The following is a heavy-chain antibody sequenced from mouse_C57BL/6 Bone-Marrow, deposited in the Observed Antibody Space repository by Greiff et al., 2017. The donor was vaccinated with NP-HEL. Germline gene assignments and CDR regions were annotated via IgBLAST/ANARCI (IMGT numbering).Heavy chain of an antibody. D-gene: IGHD2-3*01. CDR3: AREADGYYWYFDV. J-gene: IGHJ1*03. V-gene: IGHV1-81*01. CDR1: GYTFTSYG. CDR2: IYPRSGNT. Sequence: VMLVESGAELARPGASVKLSCKASGYTFTSYGISWVKQRTGQGLEWIGEIYPRSGNTYYNEKFKGKATLTADKSSSTAYMELRSLTSEDSAVYFCAREADGYYWYFDVWGTGTTVTVSS.